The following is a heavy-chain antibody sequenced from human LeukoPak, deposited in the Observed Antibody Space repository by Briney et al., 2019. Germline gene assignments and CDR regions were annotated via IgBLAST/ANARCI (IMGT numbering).Heavy chain of an antibody. J-gene: IGHJ4*02. CDR3: ATLRARDY. CDR2: ISGDGGST. CDR1: GFIFSTSA. V-gene: IGHV3-23*01. Sequence: PGGSLRLSCAASGFIFSTSAMNWVRQAPGKGLEWVSTISGDGGSTYYADSVRGRFTISRDISKNTLYLQMNSLRAEDTAVYYCATLRARDYWGRGTLATVSS.